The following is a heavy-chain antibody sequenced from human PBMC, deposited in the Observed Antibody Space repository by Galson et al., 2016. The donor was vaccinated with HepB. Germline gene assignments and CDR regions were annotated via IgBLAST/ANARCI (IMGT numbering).Heavy chain of an antibody. V-gene: IGHV3-43*01. J-gene: IGHJ4*02. D-gene: IGHD4-23*01. CDR1: GFTFDDYT. Sequence: SLRLSCAASGFTFDDYTMHWVRQAPGKGLEWVSLVSWDATTINYADSVKGRLTISRDNSKNSLYLQMNSLTSEDTAIYYCARETTIWGNGFQYWGQGTLVTVSS. CDR2: VSWDATTI. CDR3: ARETTIWGNGFQY.